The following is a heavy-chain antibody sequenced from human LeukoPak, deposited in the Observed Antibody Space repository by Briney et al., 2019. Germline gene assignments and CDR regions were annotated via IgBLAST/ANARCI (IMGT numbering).Heavy chain of an antibody. CDR2: IYHSGST. V-gene: IGHV4-30-2*01. D-gene: IGHD3-22*01. Sequence: PSQTLSLTCAVSGGSISSGGYYWSWLRQPPGKGLEWIGYIYHSGSTYYNPSLKSRATISVDRSKNQFSLKLSSVTAADTAVYYCARGSYYDSSFDYWGQGTLVTVSS. CDR3: ARGSYYDSSFDY. J-gene: IGHJ4*02. CDR1: GGSISSGGYY.